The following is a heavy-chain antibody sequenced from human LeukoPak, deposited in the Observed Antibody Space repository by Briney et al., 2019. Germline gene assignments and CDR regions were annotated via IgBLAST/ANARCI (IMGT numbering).Heavy chain of an antibody. J-gene: IGHJ4*02. D-gene: IGHD3-22*01. CDR1: GFTFSSYA. Sequence: GGSLRLSCAASGFTFSSYAMSWVRQAPGKGLEWVSAISGSGGSTYYADSVKGRFTISRDNSKNTLYLQMNSLRAEDTAVYYCAKDQDYYDSSGIFDYGGQGTLVTVSS. V-gene: IGHV3-23*01. CDR2: ISGSGGST. CDR3: AKDQDYYDSSGIFDY.